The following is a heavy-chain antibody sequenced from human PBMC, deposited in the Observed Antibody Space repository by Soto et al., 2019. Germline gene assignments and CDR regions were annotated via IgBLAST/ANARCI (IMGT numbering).Heavy chain of an antibody. Sequence: SETLSLTCTVSGGSINTYYWSWIRQPPGKGLEWIGYIYYSGSDSGSTNYIPSLKSRVTISVDTSKNQFSLKLTSVTAADTAVYFCTRGGGDFWGQGTLVTVSS. V-gene: IGHV4-59*01. D-gene: IGHD6-25*01. CDR1: GGSINTYY. CDR3: TRGGGDF. CDR2: IYYSGSDSGST. J-gene: IGHJ4*02.